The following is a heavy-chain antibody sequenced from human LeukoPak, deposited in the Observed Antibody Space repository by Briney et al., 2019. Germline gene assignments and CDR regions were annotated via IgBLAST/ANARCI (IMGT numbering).Heavy chain of an antibody. J-gene: IGHJ4*02. Sequence: GGSLRLSCAASGLTVINNYMSWVRQAPGKGLEWVSIIYSGGDTTYYADSVKGRFTISRDNSKNTLYLQMNSLRAEDTAVYYCARDSGYDSSGPAPFDYWGQGTLVTVSS. CDR3: ARDSGYDSSGPAPFDY. CDR1: GLTVINNY. CDR2: IYSGGDTT. D-gene: IGHD3-22*01. V-gene: IGHV3-66*01.